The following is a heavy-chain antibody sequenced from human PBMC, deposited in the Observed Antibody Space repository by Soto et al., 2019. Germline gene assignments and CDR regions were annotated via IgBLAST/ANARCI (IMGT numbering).Heavy chain of an antibody. V-gene: IGHV1-58*02. CDR3: SADRPDIGVGWWV. D-gene: IGHD2-15*01. CDR1: GSGFIRSG. CDR2: IVVASGQT. Sequence: SVKVSCKASGSGFIRSGIQWVRQAHGQRLEWIGWIVVASGQTNYAQNFRGRVAITRDTSTATVYIELTGLTSEDTAVYFCSADRPDIGVGWWVWGQGTTVTVSS. J-gene: IGHJ6*02.